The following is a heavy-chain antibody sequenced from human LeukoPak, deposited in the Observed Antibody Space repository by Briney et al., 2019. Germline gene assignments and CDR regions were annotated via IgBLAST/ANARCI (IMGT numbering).Heavy chain of an antibody. CDR2: INHSGST. D-gene: IGHD2-2*01. CDR3: ARGYQLLLFDY. CDR1: GGSFSGYY. V-gene: IGHV4-34*01. Sequence: PSETLSLTCAVYGGSFSGYYWSWIRQPPGKGLEWIGEINHSGSTNYNPSLKSRVTISVDTSKNQFSLKLSSVTAADTAVYYCARGYQLLLFDYWGQGTLVTVSS. J-gene: IGHJ4*02.